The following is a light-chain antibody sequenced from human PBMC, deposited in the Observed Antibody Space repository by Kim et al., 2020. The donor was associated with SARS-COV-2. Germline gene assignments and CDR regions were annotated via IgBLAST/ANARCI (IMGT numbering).Light chain of an antibody. CDR1: NIGSKS. J-gene: IGLJ2*01. CDR3: QVWDSSSDHPV. Sequence: PGKTARITCGGNNIGSKSVNWYQQKPGQAPVLVIYYDSDRPSGIPERFSGSNSGNTATLTISRVEAGDEADYYCQVWDSSSDHPVFGGGTQLTVL. V-gene: IGLV3-21*04. CDR2: YDS.